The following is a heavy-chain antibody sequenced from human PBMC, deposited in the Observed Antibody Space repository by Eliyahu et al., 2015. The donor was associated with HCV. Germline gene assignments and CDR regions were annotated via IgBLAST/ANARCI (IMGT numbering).Heavy chain of an antibody. J-gene: IGHJ6*02. D-gene: IGHD4-23*01. Sequence: QVQLQQWGAGLLKPSETLSLTCAXYGGSLXXXSGYYWNWIRQPPGKGLEWIGEINHSGSTNSNPSLKSRVTISVDTSKNQFSLKLSSVTAADTAVYYCARAGKGVPYYYYGMDVWGQGTTVTVSS. CDR1: GGSLXXXSGYY. V-gene: IGHV4-34*01. CDR2: INHSGST. CDR3: ARAGKGVPYYYYGMDV.